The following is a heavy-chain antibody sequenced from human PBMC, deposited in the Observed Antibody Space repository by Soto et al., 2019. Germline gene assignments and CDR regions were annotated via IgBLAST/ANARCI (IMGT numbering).Heavy chain of an antibody. CDR2: ISGSGGST. Sequence: GGSLRLSCAASGFTFSSYAMSWVRQAPGKGLEWVSAISGSGGSTYYADSVKGRFTISRDNSKNTLYLQMNSLRAEDTAVYYCAKGKSSGWNEGDYFDYWGQGTLVTVSS. CDR1: GFTFSSYA. CDR3: AKGKSSGWNEGDYFDY. V-gene: IGHV3-23*01. D-gene: IGHD6-19*01. J-gene: IGHJ4*02.